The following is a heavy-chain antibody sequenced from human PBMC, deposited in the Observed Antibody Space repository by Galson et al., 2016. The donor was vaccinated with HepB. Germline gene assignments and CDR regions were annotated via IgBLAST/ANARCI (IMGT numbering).Heavy chain of an antibody. CDR1: GFTFSNYA. D-gene: IGHD2-15*01. CDR3: ARALDPWVVAAPWDY. V-gene: IGHV3-30-3*01. Sequence: SLRLSCAASGFTFSNYALHWVRQAPGKGLEWVTVISYDVSNKYYADSVKGRFTISRDNSKNTLYLQMNSLRAEDTAVYYCARALDPWVVAAPWDYWGQGTLVTVSS. CDR2: ISYDVSNK. J-gene: IGHJ4*02.